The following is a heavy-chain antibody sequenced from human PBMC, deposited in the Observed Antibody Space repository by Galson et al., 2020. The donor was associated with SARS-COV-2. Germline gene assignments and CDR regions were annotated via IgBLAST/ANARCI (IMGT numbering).Heavy chain of an antibody. CDR1: GGPISSGGYY. D-gene: IGHD3-9*01. Sequence: ASETLSLTCTVSGGPISSGGYYWTWIRQHPGKGLEWIGYIFDRGITSYNPSLKSRVTISLDTSNNVFSLRLSSVTAADTAVYYCARREYLRRYFDYWGQGTLVTVSS. J-gene: IGHJ4*02. CDR3: ARREYLRRYFDY. V-gene: IGHV4-31*03. CDR2: IFDRGIT.